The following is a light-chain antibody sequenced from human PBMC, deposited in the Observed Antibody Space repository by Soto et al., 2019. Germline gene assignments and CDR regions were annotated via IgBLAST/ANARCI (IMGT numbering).Light chain of an antibody. Sequence: EIVLTQSPGTLSLSPGERATLSCRATQTISSNYLAWYRQKPGQAPKLLIHGASTRATGIPDRFSGSGSGTDFTLTISRLEPEDFAVYYCQQRSDWPTFGGGTTVEIK. CDR3: QQRSDWPT. CDR1: QTISSNY. J-gene: IGKJ4*01. CDR2: GAS. V-gene: IGKV3D-20*02.